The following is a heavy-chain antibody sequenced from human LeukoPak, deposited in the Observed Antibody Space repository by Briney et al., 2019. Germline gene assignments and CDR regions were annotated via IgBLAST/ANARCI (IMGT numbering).Heavy chain of an antibody. CDR2: TYYRSKWYN. V-gene: IGHV6-1*01. CDR1: GDSVSSNSAA. Sequence: SQTLSLTCAISGDSVSSNSAAWNWIRQSPSRGLEWLGRTYYRSKWYNDYAVSVKSRITINPDTSKNQFTLQLNSVTPEDTAVYYCARDYGSGSYSLYYFDYWGQGTLVTVSS. J-gene: IGHJ4*02. D-gene: IGHD3-10*01. CDR3: ARDYGSGSYSLYYFDY.